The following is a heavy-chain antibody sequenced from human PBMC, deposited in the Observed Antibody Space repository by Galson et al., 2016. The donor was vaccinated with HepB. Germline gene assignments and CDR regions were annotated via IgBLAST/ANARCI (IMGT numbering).Heavy chain of an antibody. D-gene: IGHD5-24*01. CDR3: VKSKWLQFQGYFDY. V-gene: IGHV3-64D*09. CDR2: TSSSGGSI. Sequence: SLRLSCAASGFTFSNFAMHWVRQAPGKGLEYVSGTSSSGGSIYYADSVKGRSTISRDNSRNTLYLQMSSLRAEDTAVFYWVKSKWLQFQGYFDYWGQGTLVTVSS. J-gene: IGHJ4*02. CDR1: GFTFSNFA.